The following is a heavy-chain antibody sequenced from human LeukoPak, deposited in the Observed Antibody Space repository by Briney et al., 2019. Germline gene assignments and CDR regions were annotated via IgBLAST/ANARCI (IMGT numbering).Heavy chain of an antibody. CDR2: VSLEGVR. CDR3: SRENGAFSPFGY. D-gene: IGHD2-8*01. CDR1: GGSITTNNW. J-gene: IGHJ4*02. V-gene: IGHV4-4*02. Sequence: SETLSLTCGVSGGSITTNNWRCCVRQFPGRGLQWIGEVSLEGVRNYNPSLTSRVTMSLDRAKNLLSLSHKYAAAADMAVYYCSRENGAFSPFGYWGQGILVTV.